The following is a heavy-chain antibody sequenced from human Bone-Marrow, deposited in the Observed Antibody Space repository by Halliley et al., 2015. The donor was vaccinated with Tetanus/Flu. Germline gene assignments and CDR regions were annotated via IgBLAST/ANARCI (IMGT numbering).Heavy chain of an antibody. CDR1: GGIFSRYA. CDR2: IIPVFGTP. V-gene: IGHV1-69*01. D-gene: IGHD5-18*01. J-gene: IGHJ4*02. Sequence: QVQLVQSGAEVKKPGSSVKVSCKASGGIFSRYAISWVRQAPGQVLEWMGGIIPVFGTPNYAQKFQGRVTITADESTRTVYMELSSLRSEDTAVYFCARGRDGYNYRGAFGSWGQGTLVTVSS. CDR3: ARGRDGYNYRGAFGS.